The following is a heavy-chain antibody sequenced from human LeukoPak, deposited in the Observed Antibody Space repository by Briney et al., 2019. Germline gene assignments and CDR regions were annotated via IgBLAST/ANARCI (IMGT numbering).Heavy chain of an antibody. D-gene: IGHD7-27*01. CDR3: AKLIGADAFDF. CDR1: GFTFSSYA. CDR2: ISGSGGST. V-gene: IGHV3-23*01. J-gene: IGHJ3*01. Sequence: GGSLRLSCAASGFTFSSYAMSWVRQAPGKGLEWVSAISGSGGSTYYADSVKGRFSISRDNSKNTVYLQMSSLRVEDTAVYYCAKLIGADAFDFWGQGTIVTVSS.